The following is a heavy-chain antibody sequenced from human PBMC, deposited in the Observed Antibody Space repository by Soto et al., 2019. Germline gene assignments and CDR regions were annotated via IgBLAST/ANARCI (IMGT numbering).Heavy chain of an antibody. D-gene: IGHD2-15*01. CDR1: GASMSSGGNY. Sequence: QVQLQESGPGLVKPSQTLSLTCSVSGASMSSGGNYWSWIRQHPVKGLEWIGQIYHSGSTYYNPSLKSRVTIAVDSSKSQFSVTLTSVTVADTALYYCARARDRFGGHFDYGGRESWSPSPQ. V-gene: IGHV4-31*03. CDR2: IYHSGST. J-gene: IGHJ4*02. CDR3: ARARDRFGGHFDY.